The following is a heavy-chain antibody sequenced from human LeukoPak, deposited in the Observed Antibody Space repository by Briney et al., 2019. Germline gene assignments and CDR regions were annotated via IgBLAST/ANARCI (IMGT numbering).Heavy chain of an antibody. CDR2: ISRSGDNT. D-gene: IGHD4-17*01. CDR1: GFTFNTYA. J-gene: IGHJ4*02. CDR3: ARGPVTDY. V-gene: IGHV3-23*01. Sequence: PSGSLTLTCAASGFTFNTYAMSWVRMGQGKGMASVSSISRSGDNTYYADFVKGRFTISRDNSKRTQFLQTNSLRDEDTAVYYCARGPVTDYWGQGTLVTVSS.